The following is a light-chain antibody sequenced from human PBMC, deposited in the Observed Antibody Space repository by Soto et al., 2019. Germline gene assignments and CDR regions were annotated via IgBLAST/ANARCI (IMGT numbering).Light chain of an antibody. CDR3: SSYTSRSTLV. CDR2: DVS. Sequence: QSALTQPPSASGSPGQSVTISCTGTKNDIGVYDFVSWYQHHPGKAPRLIIYDVSNRFSGVSSRFSGSKSGNTASLTISGFQAEDETDYYCSSYTSRSTLVFGGGTKLTVL. V-gene: IGLV2-14*01. J-gene: IGLJ3*02. CDR1: KNDIGVYDF.